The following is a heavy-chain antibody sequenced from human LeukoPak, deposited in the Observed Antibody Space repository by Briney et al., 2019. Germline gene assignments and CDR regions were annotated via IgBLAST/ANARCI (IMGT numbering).Heavy chain of an antibody. CDR2: VNQGGSYK. CDR3: ARGEPHCSTSTCSRRRMDV. CDR1: EFPFWNYW. Sequence: GSLRLSCAASEFPFWNYWMTWVRRAPGRGLEWVANVNQGGSYKYYVDSVRGRFTISRDNAKNEVYLQMDSLRVEDSAVYYCARGEPHCSTSTCSRRRMDVWGQGTTVTVSS. V-gene: IGHV3-7*01. J-gene: IGHJ6*02. D-gene: IGHD2-2*01.